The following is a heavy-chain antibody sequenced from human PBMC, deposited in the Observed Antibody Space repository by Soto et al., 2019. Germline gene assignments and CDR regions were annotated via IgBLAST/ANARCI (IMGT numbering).Heavy chain of an antibody. Sequence: GGSLRRSCTASGFSFSSYGIHWVRQAPGKGLEWVAVISFDGSNKYYADSVKGRFTISRDNSKNTVYLQMNSLRAEDTAIYYCAKDKSTVATLVESWGQGILVTVSS. CDR2: ISFDGSNK. CDR3: AKDKSTVATLVES. D-gene: IGHD4-17*01. V-gene: IGHV3-30*18. J-gene: IGHJ4*02. CDR1: GFSFSSYG.